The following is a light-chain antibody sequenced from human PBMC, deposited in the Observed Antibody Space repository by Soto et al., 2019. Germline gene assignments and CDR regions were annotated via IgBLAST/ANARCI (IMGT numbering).Light chain of an antibody. V-gene: IGLV1-44*01. CDR2: TDN. CDR1: SSNIGSYS. CDR3: ASWDDTLNAWV. J-gene: IGLJ3*02. Sequence: QSVLTQPPSASGTPGQKVTISCSESSSNIGSYSFTWYQQLPGTAPKLLIHTDNQRPSGVPDQFSGSKSGTSASLAISGLQSEDEGQYYCASWDDTLNAWVFGGGTKLTVL.